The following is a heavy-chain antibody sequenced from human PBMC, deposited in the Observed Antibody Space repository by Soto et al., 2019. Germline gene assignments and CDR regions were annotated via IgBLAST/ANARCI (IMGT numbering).Heavy chain of an antibody. Sequence: DVQLLESGGGLVQWGGSLRLSCVTSGFTFSTYGMTWVRQAPGKGLEWVSYGGSGGSRYYAESVKGRFTISRDNSKNTLSLEMNSLRAEDTATYYCVKFRGRAYPYYYLDVWRKGTTVTISS. CDR3: VKFRGRAYPYYYLDV. V-gene: IGHV3-23*01. CDR2: YGGSGGSR. J-gene: IGHJ6*03. CDR1: GFTFSTYG. D-gene: IGHD3-10*01.